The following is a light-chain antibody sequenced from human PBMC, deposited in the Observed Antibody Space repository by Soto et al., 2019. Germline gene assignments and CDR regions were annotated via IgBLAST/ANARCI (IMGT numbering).Light chain of an antibody. V-gene: IGKV3-20*01. J-gene: IGKJ4*01. CDR2: GGS. CDR1: QAVSSGS. Sequence: EIVLTQSPGTLSLSPGERATLACRASQAVSSGSLAWYQQKSGRAPRLVIYGGSRATGIPDRFSVGGSGTDFRLTISRLEPEDFALYFCQQYGNSLTFGGGTKVDI. CDR3: QQYGNSLT.